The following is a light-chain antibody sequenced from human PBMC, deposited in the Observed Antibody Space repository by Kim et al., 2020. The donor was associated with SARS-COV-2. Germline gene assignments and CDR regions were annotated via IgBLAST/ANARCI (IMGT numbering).Light chain of an antibody. CDR1: QGLSSY. Sequence: ASVRDRVTYTCRASQGLSSYLASYQQKPGKAPKLLIYAASTLQSRVPSRFSGSGSGTDFTLTISSLQPEDFATYYCQQLNSYPITFGQGTRLEIK. V-gene: IGKV1-9*01. J-gene: IGKJ5*01. CDR3: QQLNSYPIT. CDR2: AAS.